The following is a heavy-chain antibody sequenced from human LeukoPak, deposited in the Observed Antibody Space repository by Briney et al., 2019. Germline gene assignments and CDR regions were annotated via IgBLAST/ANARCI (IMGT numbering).Heavy chain of an antibody. CDR3: AKATQFDY. J-gene: IGHJ4*02. CDR2: ISYDGSNK. V-gene: IGHV3-30*18. Sequence: GGSLRLSCAASGFTFRSYGMHWVRQAPGKGLEWVAVISYDGSNKYYADSVKGRFTISRDNSKNTLYLQMNSLRAEDTAVYYCAKATQFDYWGQGTLVTVSS. CDR1: GFTFRSYG.